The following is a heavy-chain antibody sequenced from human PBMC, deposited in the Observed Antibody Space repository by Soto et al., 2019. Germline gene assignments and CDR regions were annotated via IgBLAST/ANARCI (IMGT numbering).Heavy chain of an antibody. Sequence: EVQLVESGGGLVKPGGSLRLSCAASGFTFSSYSMNWVRQAPGKGLEWVSSISSSSSYIYYADSVKGRFTISRDNAKNSLYLQMNSLRAEDTAVYYCARDISVVYAQDYGMDVWGQGTTVTVSS. CDR1: GFTFSSYS. D-gene: IGHD2-8*02. CDR2: ISSSSSYI. V-gene: IGHV3-21*01. J-gene: IGHJ6*02. CDR3: ARDISVVYAQDYGMDV.